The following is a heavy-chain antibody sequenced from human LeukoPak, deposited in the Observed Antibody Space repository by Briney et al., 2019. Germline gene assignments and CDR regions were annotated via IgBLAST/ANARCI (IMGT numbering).Heavy chain of an antibody. CDR1: GFTFSSYA. CDR3: ARDGRDGYNYGPRYYYYYMDV. J-gene: IGHJ6*03. V-gene: IGHV3-30*04. CDR2: ISYDGSNK. Sequence: QPGGSLRLSCAASGFTFSSYAMHWVRQAPGKGLEWVAVISYDGSNKYYADSVKGRFTISRDNSKNTLYLQMDSLRAEDTAVYYCARDGRDGYNYGPRYYYYYMDVWGKGTTVTVSS. D-gene: IGHD5-24*01.